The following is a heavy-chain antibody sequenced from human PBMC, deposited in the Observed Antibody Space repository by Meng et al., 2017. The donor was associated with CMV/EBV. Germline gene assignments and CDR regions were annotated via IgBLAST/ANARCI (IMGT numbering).Heavy chain of an antibody. CDR3: ATYIGNYINWYFDL. CDR1: GYTFNGYY. V-gene: IGHV1-2*02. J-gene: IGHJ2*01. CDR2: INPNSGGT. D-gene: IGHD1-7*01. Sequence: QVLLVQSGAEVKKPGASVKVSCKASGYTFNGYYMHWVRQAPGQGLEWMGWINPNSGGTNYAQKFQGRVTMTRDTSISTAYMELSRLRSDDTAVYYCATYIGNYINWYFDLWGRGTLVTVSS.